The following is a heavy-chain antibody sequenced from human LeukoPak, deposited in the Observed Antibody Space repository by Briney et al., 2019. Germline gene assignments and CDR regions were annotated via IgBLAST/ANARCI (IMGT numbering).Heavy chain of an antibody. J-gene: IGHJ3*02. Sequence: GGSLRLSCAASGFTFSSYSMNWVRQAPGKGLEWVSSISSSSSYIYYADSVKGRFTISRDNAKNSLYLQMNSLRAEDTAVYYCASGIVAQHAFDIWGQGTMVTVSS. D-gene: IGHD3-22*01. CDR3: ASGIVAQHAFDI. V-gene: IGHV3-21*01. CDR2: ISSSSSYI. CDR1: GFTFSSYS.